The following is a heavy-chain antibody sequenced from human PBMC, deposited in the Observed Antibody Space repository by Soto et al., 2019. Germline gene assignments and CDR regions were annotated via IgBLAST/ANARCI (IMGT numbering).Heavy chain of an antibody. D-gene: IGHD3-3*01. CDR3: ARDVGGFLEWLLPYYYGMDV. Sequence: SGGSLRLSCAASGFTFSSYSMNWVRQAPGKGLEWVSSIRSSSSYIYYADSVKGRFTISRDNSKNSLYLQMNSLRAEDTAVYYCARDVGGFLEWLLPYYYGMDVWGQGTTVTVSS. V-gene: IGHV3-21*01. CDR2: IRSSSSYI. J-gene: IGHJ6*02. CDR1: GFTFSSYS.